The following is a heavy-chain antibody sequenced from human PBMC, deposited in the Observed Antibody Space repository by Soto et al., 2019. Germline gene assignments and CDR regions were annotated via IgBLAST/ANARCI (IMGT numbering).Heavy chain of an antibody. J-gene: IGHJ4*02. CDR1: GFTFSSYA. Sequence: GGSLRLSCAASGFTFSSYAMHWVRQAPGKGLEWVAVISYDGSNKYYADSVKGRFTISRDNSKNTLYLQMNSLRAEDTAVYYCARETAGGYNFYLYFDYWGQGXLVTVYS. CDR2: ISYDGSNK. D-gene: IGHD6-25*01. CDR3: ARETAGGYNFYLYFDY. V-gene: IGHV3-30-3*01.